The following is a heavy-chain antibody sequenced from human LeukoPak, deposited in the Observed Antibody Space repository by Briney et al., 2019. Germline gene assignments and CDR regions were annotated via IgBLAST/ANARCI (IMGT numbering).Heavy chain of an antibody. CDR1: GGSISSGSYY. Sequence: KTSETLSLTCTVSGGSISSGSYYWSWIRQPAGKGLEWIGRIYTSGSTNYNPSLKSRVTISVDTSKNQFSLKLSSVTAADTAVYCCARVGVGAWGNEGWYFDLWGRGTLVTVSS. V-gene: IGHV4-61*02. D-gene: IGHD1-26*01. CDR2: IYTSGST. CDR3: ARVGVGAWGNEGWYFDL. J-gene: IGHJ2*01.